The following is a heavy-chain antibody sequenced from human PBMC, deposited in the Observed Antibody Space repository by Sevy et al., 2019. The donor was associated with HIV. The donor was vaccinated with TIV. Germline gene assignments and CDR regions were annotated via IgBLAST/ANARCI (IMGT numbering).Heavy chain of an antibody. V-gene: IGHV3-30*18. CDR3: AKLRSAFGPLDD. CDR2: ISYDGSKK. CDR1: GFTFSSHC. D-gene: IGHD3-16*01. J-gene: IGHJ4*02. Sequence: GSLRLSCAASGFTFSSHCLHWVRQAPGKGLEWVAFISYDGSKKYCTDSVKGRFTISRDNSKNTVYLQMNSLRAEDTAVYSCAKLRSAFGPLDDWGQGTLVTVSS.